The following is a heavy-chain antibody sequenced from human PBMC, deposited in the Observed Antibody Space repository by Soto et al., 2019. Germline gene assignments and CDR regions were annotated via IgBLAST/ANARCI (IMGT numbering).Heavy chain of an antibody. CDR3: AKDGDTFFDY. Sequence: PGGSLRLSCAASGFTFSSYGMHWVRQAPGKGLEWVAVIWYDGSNKYYADSVKGRFTISRDNSKNTLYLQMNSLRAEDTAVYYCAKDGDTFFDYWGQGTLDTVSS. J-gene: IGHJ4*02. CDR1: GFTFSSYG. V-gene: IGHV3-33*06. CDR2: IWYDGSNK. D-gene: IGHD4-17*01.